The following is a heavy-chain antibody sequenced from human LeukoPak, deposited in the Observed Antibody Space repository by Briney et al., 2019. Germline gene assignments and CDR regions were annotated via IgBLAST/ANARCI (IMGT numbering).Heavy chain of an antibody. CDR3: ARDLHDSSGYYQIYFQH. D-gene: IGHD3-22*01. V-gene: IGHV3-21*01. CDR1: GFTFSSYS. J-gene: IGHJ1*01. Sequence: PGGSLRLSCAASGFTFSSYSMNWVRQAPGKGLEWVPSISSSSSYIYYADSVKGRFTISRDNAKNSLYLQMNSLRAEDTAVYYCARDLHDSSGYYQIYFQHWGQGTLVTVSS. CDR2: ISSSSSYI.